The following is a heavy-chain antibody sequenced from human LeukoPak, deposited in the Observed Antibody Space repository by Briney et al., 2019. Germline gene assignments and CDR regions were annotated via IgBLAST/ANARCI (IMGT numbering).Heavy chain of an antibody. J-gene: IGHJ5*02. Sequence: SETLSLTCTVSGGSITSSGFYWGWIRQPPGKGLEWIGYIYYGGSAYYNPSLKSRVTISVDTSKNQFSLKLSSVAAADTAVYYCARQPNIVVVDNWFDPWGQGTLVAVSS. V-gene: IGHV4-39*07. D-gene: IGHD2-15*01. CDR2: IYYGGSA. CDR1: GGSITSSGFY. CDR3: ARQPNIVVVDNWFDP.